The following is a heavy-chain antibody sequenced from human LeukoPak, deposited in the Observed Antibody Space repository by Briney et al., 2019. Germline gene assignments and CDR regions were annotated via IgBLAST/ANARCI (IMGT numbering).Heavy chain of an antibody. CDR3: ARDRSLTGTSSDAFDI. J-gene: IGHJ3*02. D-gene: IGHD3-9*01. CDR2: IYTSGST. V-gene: IGHV4-4*07. Sequence: PSETLSLTCTVSGGSISSYYWSWIRQPAGKGLEWIGRIYTSGSTNYNPSLKSRVTISVDTSKNQFSLKLNSVTAADTAVYYCARDRSLTGTSSDAFDIWGQGTMVTVSS. CDR1: GGSISSYY.